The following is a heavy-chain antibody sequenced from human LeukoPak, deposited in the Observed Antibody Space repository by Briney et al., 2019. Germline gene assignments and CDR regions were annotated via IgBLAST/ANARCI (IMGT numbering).Heavy chain of an antibody. V-gene: IGHV1-69*06. CDR2: IIPIFGTA. CDR3: ARVGGGTLGPAGIHDY. CDR1: GGTFSSYA. D-gene: IGHD2-15*01. Sequence: ASVKVSCKASGGTFSSYAISWVRQAPGQGLEWMGGIIPIFGTANYAQKFQGRVTITADKSTSTAYMELSSLRSEDTAVYYCARVGGGTLGPAGIHDYWGPGTLVTVSS. J-gene: IGHJ4*02.